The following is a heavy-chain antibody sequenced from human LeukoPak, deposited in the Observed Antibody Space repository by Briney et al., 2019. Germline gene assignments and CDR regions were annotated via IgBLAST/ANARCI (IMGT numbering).Heavy chain of an antibody. CDR1: GGSISSSSYY. CDR2: INHSGST. J-gene: IGHJ5*02. Sequence: PSETLSLTCTVSGGSISSSSYYWGWIRQPPGKGLEWIGEINHSGSTNYNPSLKSRVTISVDTSKNQFSLKLSSVTAADTAVYYCARHRAPTLTITMVRGLNWFDPWGQGTLVTVSS. CDR3: ARHRAPTLTITMVRGLNWFDP. D-gene: IGHD3-10*01. V-gene: IGHV4-39*01.